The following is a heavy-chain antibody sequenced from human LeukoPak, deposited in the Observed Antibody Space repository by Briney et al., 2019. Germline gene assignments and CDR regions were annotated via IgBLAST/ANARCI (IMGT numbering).Heavy chain of an antibody. CDR2: IYTSGST. Sequence: TLSLTCSVSGGSISGGSYYWSWIRQPAGKGLEWIGRIYTSGSTEYNPSLKSRVTISVDTSKNQFSLKLTSVTAADTAVYYCARAEGLRDSSGYYYEYRGFEIWGQGTMVTVSS. D-gene: IGHD3-22*01. CDR1: GGSISGGSYY. CDR3: ARAEGLRDSSGYYYEYRGFEI. J-gene: IGHJ3*02. V-gene: IGHV4-61*02.